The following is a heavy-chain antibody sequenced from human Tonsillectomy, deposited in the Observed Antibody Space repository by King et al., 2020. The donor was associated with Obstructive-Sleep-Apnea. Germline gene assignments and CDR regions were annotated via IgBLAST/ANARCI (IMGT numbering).Heavy chain of an antibody. Sequence: VQLVESGGNLVQPGGSLRLSCAASAFTFGNYWMSWVRQAPGKGLEWVANIDQDGSQKYYLDSVKGRFTISRDNAKNSVYLEMNSLRDEDTAVYYCARDSLRPPGEMGAAGVWGQGTLVTVSS. CDR2: IDQDGSQK. CDR1: AFTFGNYW. CDR3: ARDSLRPPGEMGAAGV. D-gene: IGHD1-26*01. V-gene: IGHV3-7*03. J-gene: IGHJ4*02.